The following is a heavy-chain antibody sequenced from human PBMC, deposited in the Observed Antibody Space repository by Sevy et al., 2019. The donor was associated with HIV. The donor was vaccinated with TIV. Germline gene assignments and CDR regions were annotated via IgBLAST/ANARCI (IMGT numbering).Heavy chain of an antibody. D-gene: IGHD3-10*01. CDR3: ARSVYGSGTYLNDY. CDR1: GYYFTGYY. V-gene: IGHV1-2*02. CDR2: INPNGGGT. Sequence: ASVKVSCKASGYYFTGYYVHWVRQAPGQGLEWMGWINPNGGGTNIGQKFHGRVTMSRETSITTAYMELIRARSNDTGVDYCARSVYGSGTYLNDYWGQGTLVTVSS. J-gene: IGHJ4*02.